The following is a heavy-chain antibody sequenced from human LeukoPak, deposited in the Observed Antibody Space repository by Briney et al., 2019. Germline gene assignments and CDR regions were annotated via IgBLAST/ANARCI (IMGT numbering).Heavy chain of an antibody. CDR3: ARDFSTYYYDSSGYWKRNWFDP. J-gene: IGHJ5*02. Sequence: SETLSLTCTVSGGSISTSSYYWGWIRQPPGKGLEWIGGIYYSGSTYYNPSLKSRVTISVDTSKNQFSLKLSSVTAADTAVYYCARDFSTYYYDSSGYWKRNWFDPWGQGTLVTVSS. CDR2: IYYSGST. V-gene: IGHV4-39*07. CDR1: GGSISTSSYY. D-gene: IGHD3-22*01.